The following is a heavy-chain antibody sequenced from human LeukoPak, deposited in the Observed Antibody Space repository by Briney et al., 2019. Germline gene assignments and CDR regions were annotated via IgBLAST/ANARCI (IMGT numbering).Heavy chain of an antibody. CDR1: GYTFTSYG. CDR3: ARMEERSGSSS. J-gene: IGHJ4*02. Sequence: ASVKASCKASGYTFTSYGISWVRQAPGQGLEWMGWMNPNSGNTGYAQKFQGRVTMTRNTSISTAYMELSSLRSEDTAVYYCARMEERSGSSSWGQGTLVTVSS. D-gene: IGHD1-26*01. CDR2: MNPNSGNT. V-gene: IGHV1-8*02.